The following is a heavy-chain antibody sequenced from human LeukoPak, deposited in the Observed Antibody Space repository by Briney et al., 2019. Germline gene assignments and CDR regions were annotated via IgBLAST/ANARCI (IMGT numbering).Heavy chain of an antibody. D-gene: IGHD1-26*01. CDR3: ARKKDWENAFDI. J-gene: IGHJ3*02. CDR2: IYDSGST. V-gene: IGHV4-59*01. CDR1: GGSISSYY. Sequence: SETLSLTCTVSGGSISSYYWSWIRQPPGKGLEWIGYIYDSGSTNHNPSLKSRVTISRDTSKNQFSLKLSSVTAADTAVYYCARKKDWENAFDIWGQGTMVTVSS.